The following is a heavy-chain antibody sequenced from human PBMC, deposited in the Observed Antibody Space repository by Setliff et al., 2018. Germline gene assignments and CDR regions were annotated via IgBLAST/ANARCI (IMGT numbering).Heavy chain of an antibody. V-gene: IGHV4-61*09. Sequence: SETLSLTCTASGGSTSSGSYYGSWIRQPAGKGLEWIGHIYTSGSTTHNSPLKSRVTISVDTSKNQFSLKLSSVTAADTAVYYCAREFTDSYGYLTPVAARPSYGMDVWGQGTTVTVPS. D-gene: IGHD5-18*01. CDR1: GGSTSSGSYY. CDR3: AREFTDSYGYLTPVAARPSYGMDV. CDR2: IYTSGST. J-gene: IGHJ6*02.